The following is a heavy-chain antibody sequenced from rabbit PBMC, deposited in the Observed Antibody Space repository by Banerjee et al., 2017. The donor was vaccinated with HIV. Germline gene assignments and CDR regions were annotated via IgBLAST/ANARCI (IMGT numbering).Heavy chain of an antibody. CDR3: ARSSDVSIIFLYL. V-gene: IGHV1S45*01. J-gene: IGHJ4*01. D-gene: IGHD1-1*01. CDR2: IYGGSSGST. Sequence: QEQLVESGGGLVQPEGSLTLTCTASGFSFSSSYYMCWVRQAPGKGLEWIGCIYGGSSGSTYYAKWAKGRFTISKSSSTTVTLQMTSLTAADTATYFCARSSDVSIIFLYLWGPGTLVTVS. CDR1: GFSFSSSYY.